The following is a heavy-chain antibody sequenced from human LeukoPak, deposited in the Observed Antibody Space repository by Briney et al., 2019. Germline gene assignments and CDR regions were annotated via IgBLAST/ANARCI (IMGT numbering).Heavy chain of an antibody. Sequence: ASVKVSCKASGYTFTSYGISWVRQAPGQGLEWMGWISAYNGNTNYAQKLQGRVTMTTDTSTSTAYMELRSLRSDDTAVYYCATLYYGSGSYSGRNGGYWGQGTLVTVSS. D-gene: IGHD3-10*01. V-gene: IGHV1-18*01. CDR3: ATLYYGSGSYSGRNGGY. J-gene: IGHJ4*02. CDR1: GYTFTSYG. CDR2: ISAYNGNT.